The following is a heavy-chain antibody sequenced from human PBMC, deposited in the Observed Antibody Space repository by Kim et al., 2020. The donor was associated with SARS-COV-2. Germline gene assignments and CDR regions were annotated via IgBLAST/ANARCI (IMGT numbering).Heavy chain of an antibody. J-gene: IGHJ6*02. CDR2: INPSGGST. Sequence: ASVKVSCKASGYTFTSYYMHWVRQAPGQGLEWMGIINPSGGSTSYAQKFQGRVTMTRDTSTSTVYMELSSLRSEDTAVYYCARVGKVLRQSPSYYYYYGMDVWGQGTTVTVSS. D-gene: IGHD3-3*01. CDR3: ARVGKVLRQSPSYYYYYGMDV. CDR1: GYTFTSYY. V-gene: IGHV1-46*01.